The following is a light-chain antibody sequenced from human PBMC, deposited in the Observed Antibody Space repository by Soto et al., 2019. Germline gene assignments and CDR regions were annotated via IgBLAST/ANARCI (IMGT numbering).Light chain of an antibody. Sequence: EITMTDSAATLSVGSREIATVSCRASQSVSSNLAWYQQKPGQAPRLLIYGASTRATGIPARFSGSGSGTEFTLTISSLQSEDFAVYYCQQYNNWPNAFGQGTKVDIK. J-gene: IGKJ1*01. CDR2: GAS. V-gene: IGKV3-15*01. CDR1: QSVSSN. CDR3: QQYNNWPNA.